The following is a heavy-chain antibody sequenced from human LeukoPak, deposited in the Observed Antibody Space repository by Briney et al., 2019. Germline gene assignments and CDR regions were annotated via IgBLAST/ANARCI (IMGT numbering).Heavy chain of an antibody. J-gene: IGHJ4*02. Sequence: GRSLRLSCAASGFSFNNYGMHWVRQAPGKGLEWVAVTWHDGSKNYYTDSVKGRFIISRDNSKNTLYLQMNSLRAEDTAVYYCAKSVLPITMVRGVIIGGFDYWGQGTLVTVSS. CDR1: GFSFNNYG. CDR3: AKSVLPITMVRGVIIGGFDY. CDR2: TWHDGSKN. D-gene: IGHD3-10*01. V-gene: IGHV3-33*06.